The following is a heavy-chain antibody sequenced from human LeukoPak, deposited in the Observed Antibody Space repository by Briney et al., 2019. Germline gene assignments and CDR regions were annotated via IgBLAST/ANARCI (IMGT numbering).Heavy chain of an antibody. CDR3: ARQYGVDWPITGFDY. Sequence: SETLSLTCTVSGGSISSSSYYWGWIRQPPGKGLGWIGSIYYSGSTYYNPSLKSRVTISVDTSKNQFSLKLSSVTAADTAVYYCARQYGVDWPITGFDYWGQGTLVTVSS. D-gene: IGHD3-9*01. V-gene: IGHV4-39*01. CDR2: IYYSGST. J-gene: IGHJ4*02. CDR1: GGSISSSSYY.